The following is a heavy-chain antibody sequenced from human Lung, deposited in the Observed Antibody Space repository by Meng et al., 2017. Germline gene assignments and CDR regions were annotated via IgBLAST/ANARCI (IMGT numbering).Heavy chain of an antibody. CDR3: ARGVGSLDF. J-gene: IGHJ4*02. CDR1: GGSISVYF. D-gene: IGHD5/OR15-5a*01. Sequence: QVQLQESGPGRVKPSETLSLTCDVSGGSISVYFWTWIRQPAGKGLDWIGRVYSSGSANYNPSLKSRVTMSVDRSKNQFSLQLTSVTAADTAVYYCARGVGSLDFWGQGALVTVSS. V-gene: IGHV4-4*07. CDR2: VYSSGSA.